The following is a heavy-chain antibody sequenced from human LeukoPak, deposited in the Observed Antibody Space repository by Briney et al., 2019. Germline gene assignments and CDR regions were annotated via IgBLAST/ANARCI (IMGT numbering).Heavy chain of an antibody. V-gene: IGHV3-9*01. CDR2: ISWNSGSI. CDR1: GFTFDDYA. Sequence: PGGSLRLSCAASGFTFDDYAMHWVRQAPGKGLEWVSGISWNSGSIGYADSVKGRFTISRDNAKNSLYLQMNSLRAEDTALYYCAKVDYRFRFDPWGQGTLVIVSS. J-gene: IGHJ5*02. D-gene: IGHD5-12*01. CDR3: AKVDYRFRFDP.